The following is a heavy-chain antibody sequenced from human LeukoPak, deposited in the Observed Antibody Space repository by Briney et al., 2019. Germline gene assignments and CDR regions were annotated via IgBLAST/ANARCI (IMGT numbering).Heavy chain of an antibody. CDR2: ISSNGGST. D-gene: IGHD3-22*01. CDR3: AKDAYYYDSSGAFDI. J-gene: IGHJ3*02. Sequence: GGSLRLSCSASGFTFSSYAMHWVRQAPGKGLEYVSAISSNGGSTYYADSVKGRFTISRDNSKNTLYLQMNSLRAEDTAVYYCAKDAYYYDSSGAFDIWGQGTMVTVSS. V-gene: IGHV3-64*04. CDR1: GFTFSSYA.